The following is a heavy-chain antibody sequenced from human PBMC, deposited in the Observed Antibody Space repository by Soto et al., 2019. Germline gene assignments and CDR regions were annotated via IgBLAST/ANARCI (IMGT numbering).Heavy chain of an antibody. CDR1: GFTFSDYY. CDR2: ISSSGSTI. CDR3: ARDYSDEAAGIGEFAY. J-gene: IGHJ4*02. D-gene: IGHD6-25*01. Sequence: GGSLRLSCAASGFTFSDYYMSWIRQAPGKGLEWVSYISSSGSTIYYADSVKGRFTISRDNAKNSLYLQTTSLRAEDTAVYYWARDYSDEAAGIGEFAYWGQGTLVTVS. V-gene: IGHV3-11*01.